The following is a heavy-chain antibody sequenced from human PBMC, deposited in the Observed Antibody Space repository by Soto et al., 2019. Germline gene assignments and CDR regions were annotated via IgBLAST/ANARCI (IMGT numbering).Heavy chain of an antibody. CDR3: ARVLFGRGNWFDP. V-gene: IGHV4-59*01. CDR2: IYYSGST. J-gene: IGHJ5*02. D-gene: IGHD3-3*01. CDR1: GGSISSYY. Sequence: QVQLQESGPGLVKPSETLSLTCTVSGGSISSYYWSWIRQPPGKGLEGIGYIYYSGSTNYNPSLKSRVTISVDTSKNQFSLKLSSVTAADTAVYYCARVLFGRGNWFDPWGQGTLVTVSS.